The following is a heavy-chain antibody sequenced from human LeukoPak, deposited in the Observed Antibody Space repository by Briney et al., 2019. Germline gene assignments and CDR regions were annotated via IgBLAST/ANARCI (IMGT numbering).Heavy chain of an antibody. CDR3: ARPRMEGGLDGY. D-gene: IGHD3-16*01. J-gene: IGHJ4*02. V-gene: IGHV1-2*02. Sequence: ASVKVSCKASGYTFTGYYMHWVRQAPGQGLEWMGWINPNSGGTNYAQKFQGRATMTGDTSISTAYMELSRLRSDDTAVYYCARPRMEGGLDGYWGQGTLVTVSS. CDR1: GYTFTGYY. CDR2: INPNSGGT.